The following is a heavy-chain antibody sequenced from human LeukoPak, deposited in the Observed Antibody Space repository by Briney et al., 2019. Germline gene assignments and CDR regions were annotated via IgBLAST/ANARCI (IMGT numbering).Heavy chain of an antibody. Sequence: GGSLRPSCAPSGLGSSGNWMHWVRQAPGKGLVWVSGIKSDGKTNYADSVKGRFTISRDNAKNTVSLQMNSLRAEDTGVYYCARAPSEIGGYYPEYFRHWGQGTLVTVSS. CDR3: ARAPSEIGGYYPEYFRH. J-gene: IGHJ1*01. V-gene: IGHV3-74*01. D-gene: IGHD3-22*01. CDR1: GLGSSGNW. CDR2: IKSDGKT.